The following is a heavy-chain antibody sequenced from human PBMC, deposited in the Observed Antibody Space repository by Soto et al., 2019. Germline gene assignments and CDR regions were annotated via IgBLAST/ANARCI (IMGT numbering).Heavy chain of an antibody. CDR3: ARGPSGGDDYYYGMDV. Sequence: ASVKVSCKASGYTFTGYYMHWVRQAPGQGLEWMGWINPNSGGTNYAQKFQGWVTMTRDTSISTAYMELSRLRSDDTAVYYCARGPSGGDDYYYGMDVWGQGTTVTVSS. D-gene: IGHD2-21*01. J-gene: IGHJ6*02. CDR2: INPNSGGT. V-gene: IGHV1-2*04. CDR1: GYTFTGYY.